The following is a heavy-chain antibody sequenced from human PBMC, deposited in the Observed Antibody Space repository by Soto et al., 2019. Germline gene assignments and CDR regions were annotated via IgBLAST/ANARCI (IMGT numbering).Heavy chain of an antibody. CDR3: AREISGDYAYHFDY. CDR2: IIPILGIA. V-gene: IGHV1-69*04. D-gene: IGHD4-17*01. CDR1: GGTFSSYT. Sequence: ASVKVSCKASGGTFSSYTISWVRQAPGQGLEWMGRIIPILGIANYAQKFQGRVTITADKSTSTAYMELSSLRSEDTAVYYCAREISGDYAYHFDYWGQGTLVTVSS. J-gene: IGHJ4*02.